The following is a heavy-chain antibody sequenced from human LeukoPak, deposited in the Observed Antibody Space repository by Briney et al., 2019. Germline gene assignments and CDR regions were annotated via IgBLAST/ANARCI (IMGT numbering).Heavy chain of an antibody. Sequence: SETLSLTCTVSGGSISSYYWSWIRQPPGKGLEWIGYIYYSESTNYNPSLKSRVTISVDTSKNQFSLKLSSVTAADTAVYYCARTSYSYPLDYWGQGTLVTVSS. CDR1: GGSISSYY. J-gene: IGHJ4*02. CDR3: ARTSYSYPLDY. V-gene: IGHV4-59*01. CDR2: IYYSEST. D-gene: IGHD3-16*02.